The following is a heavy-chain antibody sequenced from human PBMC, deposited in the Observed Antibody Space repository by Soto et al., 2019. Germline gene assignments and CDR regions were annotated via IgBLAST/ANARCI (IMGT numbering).Heavy chain of an antibody. D-gene: IGHD6-13*01. J-gene: IGHJ4*02. V-gene: IGHV3-48*04. CDR1: GFTFSTYS. CDR3: ARENFNSSSWSLDY. Sequence: GGSLRLSCAASGFTFSTYSMNWVRQAPGKGLEWVSYISSSSSTIFYTDSVKGRFTVSRDNAKNSVYLQMNSLRVEDTAVYYCARENFNSSSWSLDYWGQGTLVTVSS. CDR2: ISSSSSTI.